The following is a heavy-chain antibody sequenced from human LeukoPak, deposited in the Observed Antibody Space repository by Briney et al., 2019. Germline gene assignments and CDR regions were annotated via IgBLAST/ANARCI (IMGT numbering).Heavy chain of an antibody. J-gene: IGHJ4*02. CDR1: GGSINSYY. CDR2: IYYSGST. Sequence: SETLSLTCSVSGGSINSYYWSWIRQPPGKGLEWIGYIYYSGSTNYNPSLKSRVTISVDTSKNQFSLKLSSVTAADTAVYYCARVRLWFGAYFDYWGQGTLVTVSS. D-gene: IGHD5-18*01. V-gene: IGHV4-59*01. CDR3: ARVRLWFGAYFDY.